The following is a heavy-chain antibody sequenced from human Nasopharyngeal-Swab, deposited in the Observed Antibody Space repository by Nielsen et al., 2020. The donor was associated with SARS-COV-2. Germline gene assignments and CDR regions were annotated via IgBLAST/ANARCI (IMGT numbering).Heavy chain of an antibody. Sequence: SETLSLTCTVSGVSISSYYWSWIRQPPGKGLEWIGYIYYSGSTNYNPSLKSRVTISVDTSKNQFSLKLSSVTAADTAVYYCARDYREWGQGTLVTVSS. CDR3: ARDYRE. D-gene: IGHD1-14*01. J-gene: IGHJ4*02. CDR2: IYYSGST. V-gene: IGHV4-59*01. CDR1: GVSISSYY.